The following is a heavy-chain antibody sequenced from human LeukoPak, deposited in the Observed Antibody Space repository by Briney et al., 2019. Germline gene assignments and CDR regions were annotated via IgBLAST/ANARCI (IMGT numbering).Heavy chain of an antibody. CDR2: IGTVVDT. V-gene: IGHV3-13*01. D-gene: IGHD1-1*01. Sequence: GGSLRLSCAPSGFTFSDFDMHWVRQATGKGLEWVSAIGTVVDTYYTGSLKGRFTISRENAKNSFYLQMNSLRAGDTAVYYCARVAKERVGGVYYFDYWGQGTLVTVSS. CDR1: GFTFSDFD. J-gene: IGHJ4*02. CDR3: ARVAKERVGGVYYFDY.